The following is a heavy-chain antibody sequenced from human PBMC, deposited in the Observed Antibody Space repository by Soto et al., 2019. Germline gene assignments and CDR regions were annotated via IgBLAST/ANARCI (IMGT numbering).Heavy chain of an antibody. CDR3: ARMSYFYDKWYFDL. V-gene: IGHV4-30-4*01. CDR1: GASINNNDYY. J-gene: IGHJ2*01. CDR2: VYYSGTT. D-gene: IGHD3-22*01. Sequence: SETLSLTCTVSGASINNNDYYWSWIRQTPGKGLEWVGYVYYSGTTDYIPSLKSRLSMSIDKSQNQFTLKLNSVTAADTATYYCARMSYFYDKWYFDLWGRGTLVTVSS.